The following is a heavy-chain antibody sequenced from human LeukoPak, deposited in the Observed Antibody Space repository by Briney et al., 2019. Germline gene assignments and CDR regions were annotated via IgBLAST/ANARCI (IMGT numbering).Heavy chain of an antibody. CDR2: IYPGDSDT. CDR1: GYSFTSHW. V-gene: IGHV5-51*01. J-gene: IGHJ3*02. CDR3: ASSLYHAFDI. Sequence: GESLKISCKGSGYSFTSHWIGWVRQMPGKGLECMGIIYPGDSDTRYSPSFQGQVTISADKSINTAYLQWSSLKALDTAMYYCASSLYHAFDIWGQGTMVTVSS.